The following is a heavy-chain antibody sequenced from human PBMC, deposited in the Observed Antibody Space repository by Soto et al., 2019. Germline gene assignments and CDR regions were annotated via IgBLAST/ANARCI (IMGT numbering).Heavy chain of an antibody. D-gene: IGHD3-10*01. Sequence: QVQLVQSGAELKKPGSSVKVSCKASGDTFSFYTINWVRQAPGLGLEWMGRVNPILSMSNYAQKFQGRVTLTPDXXTSTAYMGLRSLRSEDTAFYYCATSYGSGYRAFDYWGQGALVTVSS. CDR1: GDTFSFYT. J-gene: IGHJ4*02. V-gene: IGHV1-69*02. CDR3: ATSYGSGYRAFDY. CDR2: VNPILSMS.